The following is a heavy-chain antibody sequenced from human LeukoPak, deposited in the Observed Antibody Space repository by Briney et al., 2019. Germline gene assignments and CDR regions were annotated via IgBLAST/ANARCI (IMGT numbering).Heavy chain of an antibody. CDR1: GFTVSRNY. D-gene: IGHD1-26*01. Sequence: GGSLRLSCAVSGFTVSRNYMSWVRQAPGKGLEGVSVIYSGGSTDYADSVKGRFTISRDNSKNTLYLQMNSLRAEDTAVYYCAGQGGRRIRNWFDPWGQGTLVTVSS. V-gene: IGHV3-53*05. CDR3: AGQGGRRIRNWFDP. J-gene: IGHJ5*02. CDR2: IYSGGST.